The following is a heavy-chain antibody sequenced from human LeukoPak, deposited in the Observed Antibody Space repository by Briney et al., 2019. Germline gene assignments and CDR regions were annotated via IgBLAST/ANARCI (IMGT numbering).Heavy chain of an antibody. D-gene: IGHD4-23*01. Sequence: SETLSLTCTVSGGSICSSSYYWGWIRQPPGRGLEWIGTISYSGNTYYNPSLKSRVTISIDTSNNQFSLSLSSVTATDTAMYYCAREPRNSNYFDYWGQGTLVTVAS. CDR2: ISYSGNT. J-gene: IGHJ4*02. CDR1: GGSICSSSYY. V-gene: IGHV4-39*02. CDR3: AREPRNSNYFDY.